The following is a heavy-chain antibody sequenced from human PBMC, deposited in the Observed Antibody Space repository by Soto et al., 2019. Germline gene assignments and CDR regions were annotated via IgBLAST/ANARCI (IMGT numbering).Heavy chain of an antibody. D-gene: IGHD1-26*01. Sequence: PSETLSLTCSVSGGSVSNKTYYWSWIRQPPGKRLEWIGYVYYSGTTNYNPSLKSRVTISVDMSKNQFSLRLSSVTAADTALYHRSRPSAVATTLRWRYFFDYGGQGTLVNVSS. V-gene: IGHV4-61*01. J-gene: IGHJ4*02. CDR3: SRPSAVATTLRWRYFFDY. CDR1: GGSVSNKTYY. CDR2: VYYSGTT.